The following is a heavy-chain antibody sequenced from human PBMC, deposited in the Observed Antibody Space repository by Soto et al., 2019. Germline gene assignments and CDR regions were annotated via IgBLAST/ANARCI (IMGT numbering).Heavy chain of an antibody. CDR1: GYTFTRSG. J-gene: IGHJ6*02. V-gene: IGHV1-18*01. Sequence: QVQLVQSGAEVKKPGASVKVSCKASGYTFTRSGISWVRQAPGQGPEWMGWISSYNGDTNYAQTFQGRVTMTTDTSTSTAYMELRSLRSDDTAVYYCAREGVAPYYYYGMDVLGQGTPFTFYS. D-gene: IGHD5-12*01. CDR3: AREGVAPYYYYGMDV. CDR2: ISSYNGDT.